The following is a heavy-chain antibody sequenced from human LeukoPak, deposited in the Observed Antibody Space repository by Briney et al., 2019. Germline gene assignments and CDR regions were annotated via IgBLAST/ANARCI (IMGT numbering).Heavy chain of an antibody. V-gene: IGHV3-9*01. CDR2: ISWNSGSI. J-gene: IGHJ4*02. CDR3: VKGPTGYYDSRGYFSSHYFDY. CDR1: GFTFDDYA. D-gene: IGHD3-22*01. Sequence: GRSLRLSCAASGFTFDDYAMHWVRHAPGKGLEWVSGISWNSGSIGYADSVKGRFTISRGNAKNSLYLQMNSLRAEDTPLYYCVKGPTGYYDSRGYFSSHYFDYWGQGILVTVSS.